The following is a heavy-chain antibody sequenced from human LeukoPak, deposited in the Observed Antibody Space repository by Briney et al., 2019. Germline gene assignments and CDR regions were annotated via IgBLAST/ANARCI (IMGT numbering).Heavy chain of an antibody. CDR1: GGSISKYY. CDR2: IYSSGST. V-gene: IGHV4-4*07. CDR3: ARGPLGELVLGYDY. D-gene: IGHD3-16*01. Sequence: PSETLSLTCTVSGGSISKYYWSWIRQPAVKGLEWIGRIYSSGSTNYNPSLKSRVTMSVDTSKNQFSLKLSSVTAADTAVYYCARGPLGELVLGYDYWGQGTLVTVSS. J-gene: IGHJ4*02.